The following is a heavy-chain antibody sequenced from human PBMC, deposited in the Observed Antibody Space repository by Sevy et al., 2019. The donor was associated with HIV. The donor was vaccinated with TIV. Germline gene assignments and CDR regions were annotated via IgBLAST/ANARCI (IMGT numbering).Heavy chain of an antibody. CDR3: AKALVETEDKDEFDH. Sequence: GGSLRLSCAASGFTLSSYAMSWVRQAPGKGLEWVSSMSISGADKYYEDSVTGRFTISRDNSQNRLYLQMNSLRAEDTALYYCAKALVETEDKDEFDHWGQGTLVTVSS. V-gene: IGHV3-23*01. D-gene: IGHD2-8*02. CDR1: GFTLSSYA. CDR2: MSISGADK. J-gene: IGHJ5*02.